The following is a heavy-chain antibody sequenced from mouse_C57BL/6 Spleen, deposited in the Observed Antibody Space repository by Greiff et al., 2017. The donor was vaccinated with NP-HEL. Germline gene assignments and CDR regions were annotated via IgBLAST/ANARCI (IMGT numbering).Heavy chain of an antibody. CDR2: IYPGGGYT. V-gene: IGHV1-63*01. CDR3: ARYDDYEGFAY. J-gene: IGHJ3*01. CDR1: GYTFTNYW. D-gene: IGHD2-4*01. Sequence: QVQLKQSGAELVRPGTSVKMSCKASGYTFTNYWIGWAKQRPGHGLEWIGDIYPGGGYTNYNEKFKGKATLTADKSSSTAYMQFSSLTSEDSAIYYCARYDDYEGFAYWGQGTLVTVSA.